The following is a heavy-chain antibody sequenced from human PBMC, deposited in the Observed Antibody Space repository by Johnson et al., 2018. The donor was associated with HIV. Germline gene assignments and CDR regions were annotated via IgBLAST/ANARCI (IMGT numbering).Heavy chain of an antibody. CDR2: INWDGVRT. V-gene: IGHV3-20*04. CDR3: AKDLPVYGHGHGAFDI. CDR1: GFAVSGYY. Sequence: VQLVESGGGLVRPGGSLRLSCVASGFAVSGYYMSWVRQAPGKGLEWVSGINWDGVRTAYPDSMKGRFTISRDNAKNSLYLQMDSLRPEDTAVYYCAKDLPVYGHGHGAFDIWGQGTVVTVSS. J-gene: IGHJ3*02. D-gene: IGHD3-10*01.